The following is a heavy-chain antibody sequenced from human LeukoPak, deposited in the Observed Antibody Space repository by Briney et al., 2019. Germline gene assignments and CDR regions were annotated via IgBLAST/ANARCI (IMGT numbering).Heavy chain of an antibody. Sequence: ASVKVSCKASGYTFISYEIHWVRQATGQGLEWTGWINPNSGNTRYVQKFQGRVTFTRDTSRGTAYMELSSLRSEDTAIYYCARGASRSFDYWGQGTLVTVSS. D-gene: IGHD6-6*01. J-gene: IGHJ4*02. V-gene: IGHV1-8*03. CDR2: INPNSGNT. CDR3: ARGASRSFDY. CDR1: GYTFISYE.